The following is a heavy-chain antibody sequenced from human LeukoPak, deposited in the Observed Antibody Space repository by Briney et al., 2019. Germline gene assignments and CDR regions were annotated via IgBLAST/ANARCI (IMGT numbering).Heavy chain of an antibody. D-gene: IGHD2-2*01. V-gene: IGHV3-33*01. CDR2: IWYDGSNK. J-gene: IGHJ3*02. CDR1: GFTFSSYG. Sequence: GGSLRLSCAASGFTFSSYGMHWVHQAPGKGLEWVAVIWYDGSNKYYADSVKGRFTISRDNSKNTLYLQMNSLRAEDTAVYYCARRASHFDAFDIWGQGTMVTVSS. CDR3: ARRASHFDAFDI.